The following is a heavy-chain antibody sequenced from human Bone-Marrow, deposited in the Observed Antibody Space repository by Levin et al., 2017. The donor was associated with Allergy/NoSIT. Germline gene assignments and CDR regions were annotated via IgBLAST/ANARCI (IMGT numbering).Heavy chain of an antibody. D-gene: IGHD4-17*01. Sequence: SETLSLTCTVSGGSINSGHYYWNWIRQSAGKGLEWIGRISLSGSTNYNPSLKSRVSISLHTSMNQFSLKVTSVTAADTAVYYCARDLPPTYGDEEGWFFDLWGRGTLVTVSS. CDR2: ISLSGST. CDR1: GGSINSGHYY. V-gene: IGHV4-61*02. J-gene: IGHJ2*01. CDR3: ARDLPPTYGDEEGWFFDL.